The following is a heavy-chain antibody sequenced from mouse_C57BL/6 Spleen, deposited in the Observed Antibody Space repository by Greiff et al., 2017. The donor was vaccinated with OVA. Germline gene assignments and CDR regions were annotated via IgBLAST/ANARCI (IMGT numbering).Heavy chain of an antibody. CDR3: AREGVYFDY. J-gene: IGHJ2*01. V-gene: IGHV1-26*01. CDR2: INPNNGGT. CDR1: GYTFTDYY. Sequence: EVKLQQSGPELVKPGASVKISCKASGYTFTDYYMNWVKQSHGKSLEWIGDINPNNGGTSYNQKFKGKATLTVDKSSSTAYMELRSLTSEDSAVYYCAREGVYFDYWGQGTTLTVSS.